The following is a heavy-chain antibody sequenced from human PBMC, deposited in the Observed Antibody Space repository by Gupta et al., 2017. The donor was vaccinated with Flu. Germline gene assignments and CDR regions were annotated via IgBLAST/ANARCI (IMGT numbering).Heavy chain of an antibody. D-gene: IGHD6-13*01. CDR2: IGGSGYDT. Sequence: NYAMSWVRQAPGKGLEWVAAIGGSGYDTYYAGSVKGRVTIYRDNSKNTLSLQVNSLRAEDTALYYCARDEGGSWFRYWGQGTLVTVSS. V-gene: IGHV3-23*01. J-gene: IGHJ4*02. CDR3: ARDEGGSWFRY. CDR1: NYA.